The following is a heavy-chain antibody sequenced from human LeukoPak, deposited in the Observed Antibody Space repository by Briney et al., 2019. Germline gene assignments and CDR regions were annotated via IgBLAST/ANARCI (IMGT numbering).Heavy chain of an antibody. V-gene: IGHV4-34*01. D-gene: IGHD1-1*01. J-gene: IGHJ5*02. Sequence: SETLSLICAVYGGYYSGYYWSGIRQPPGKGLEWIGEINHSGSTNYNPSLKSRVTISVDTSKNQFSLKLSSVTAADTAVYYCARGRYNWNDAWFDPWGQGTLVTVSS. CDR3: ARGRYNWNDAWFDP. CDR2: INHSGST. CDR1: GGYYSGYY.